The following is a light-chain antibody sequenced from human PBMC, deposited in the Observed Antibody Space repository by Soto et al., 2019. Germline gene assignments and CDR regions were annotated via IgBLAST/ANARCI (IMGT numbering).Light chain of an antibody. Sequence: QSVLTQPASVSGSPGQSITISCTGTSSDIGRYNYVSWYQQHPGKVPKLLTSEVTNRPSGVSDRFSGSKSGNTASLTISGLQAEDEADYYCSSYTTTFTQVFGTGTKVTVL. CDR3: SSYTTTFTQV. CDR1: SSDIGRYNY. J-gene: IGLJ1*01. V-gene: IGLV2-14*01. CDR2: EVT.